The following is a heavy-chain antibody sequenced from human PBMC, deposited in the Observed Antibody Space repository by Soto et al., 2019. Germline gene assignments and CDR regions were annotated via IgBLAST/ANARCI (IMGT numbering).Heavy chain of an antibody. J-gene: IGHJ5*02. CDR1: GGSFSGYY. Sequence: QVQLQQWGAGLLKPSETLSLTCAVYGGSFSGYYWSWIRQPPGKGLEWIGEINHSGSTNYNPSLKSLVTISVDTSKNQFSLKLSSVTAAVTAVYYCARAGLVVVTAISNWFDPWGQGTLVTVSS. V-gene: IGHV4-34*01. CDR3: ARAGLVVVTAISNWFDP. D-gene: IGHD2-21*02. CDR2: INHSGST.